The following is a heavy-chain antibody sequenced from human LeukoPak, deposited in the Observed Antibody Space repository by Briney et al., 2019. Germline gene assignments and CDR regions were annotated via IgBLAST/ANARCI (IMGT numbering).Heavy chain of an antibody. CDR2: IYTDGRT. V-gene: IGHV3-53*01. Sequence: PGRSLRLSCAASGFTVSSDYMSWVRQAPGKGLEWVSVIYTDGRTFFAGFVKGRFTISRDTSKNMLYLQMNSLRVEDTAVYYCARGTPTVSAGHYWGQGTLVTVSS. J-gene: IGHJ4*02. D-gene: IGHD2-15*01. CDR3: ARGTPTVSAGHY. CDR1: GFTVSSDY.